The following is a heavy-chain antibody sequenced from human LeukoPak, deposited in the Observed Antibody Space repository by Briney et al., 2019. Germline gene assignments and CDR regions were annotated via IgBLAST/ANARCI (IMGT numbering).Heavy chain of an antibody. D-gene: IGHD1-26*01. CDR3: ARTRGIRVGVRGNWFDP. V-gene: IGHV1-2*02. CDR2: INPNSGGT. CDR1: GYTFTGYY. Sequence: GASVKVSCKTSGYTFTGYYMHWVRQAPGQGLEWMGWINPNSGGTNYAQKFQGRVTMTRDTSISTAYVELSRLRSDDTAVYYCARTRGIRVGVRGNWFDPWGQGTLVTVSS. J-gene: IGHJ5*02.